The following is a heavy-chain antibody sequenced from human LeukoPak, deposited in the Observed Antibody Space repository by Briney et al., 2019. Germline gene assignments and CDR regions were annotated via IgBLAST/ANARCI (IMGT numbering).Heavy chain of an antibody. CDR2: RSAYNGNT. Sequence: GASVKVSCKASGYTFTNYGITWVRQAPGQGLEWMGWRSAYNGNTKYAQTLQGRVTMTTDTSTSTAYMEPRSLRSDDTAVYYCARDHSSSCQLFDYWGQGTLVTVSS. J-gene: IGHJ4*02. CDR3: ARDHSSSCQLFDY. CDR1: GYTFTNYG. V-gene: IGHV1-18*01. D-gene: IGHD6-13*01.